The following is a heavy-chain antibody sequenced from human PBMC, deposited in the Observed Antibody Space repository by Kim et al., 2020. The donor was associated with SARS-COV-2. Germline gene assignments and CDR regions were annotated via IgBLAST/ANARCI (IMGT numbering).Heavy chain of an antibody. Sequence: ASVKVSCKASGYTFTGYYMHWVRQAPGQGLEWMGWINPNSGGTNYAQKFQGRVTMTRDTSISTAYMELSRLRSDDTAVYYCARDMGRQDIVVVPAAISGYWGQGTLVTVSS. V-gene: IGHV1-2*02. CDR1: GYTFTGYY. CDR2: INPNSGGT. J-gene: IGHJ4*02. CDR3: ARDMGRQDIVVVPAAISGY. D-gene: IGHD2-2*02.